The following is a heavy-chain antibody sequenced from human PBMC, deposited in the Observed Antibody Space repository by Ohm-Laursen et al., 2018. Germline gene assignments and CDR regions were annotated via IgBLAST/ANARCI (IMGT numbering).Heavy chain of an antibody. Sequence: GTLSLTCTVSGGSISGYYWGWIRQPPGKGLEWIGSIYHSGSTYYNPSLKSRVTISVDTSKNQFSLKLSSVTAADTAVYYCASGAELGGMDVWGQGTTVTVSS. CDR3: ASGAELGGMDV. J-gene: IGHJ6*02. D-gene: IGHD7-27*01. CDR1: GGSISGYY. CDR2: IYHSGST. V-gene: IGHV4-38-2*02.